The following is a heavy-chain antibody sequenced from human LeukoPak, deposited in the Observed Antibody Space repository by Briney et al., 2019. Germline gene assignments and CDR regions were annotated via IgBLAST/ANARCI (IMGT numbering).Heavy chain of an antibody. CDR2: INPNSGGT. CDR1: GYTFTGYY. CDR3: ARGPAAASGTAYYFDH. D-gene: IGHD6-13*01. Sequence: ASVKVSCKASGYTFTGYYMHWVRQAPGQGLEWMGWINPNSGGTNSAQKFQGRVTMTRDTSISTAYMELSSLRSEDTAAYYCARGPAAASGTAYYFDHWGQGTLVTVSS. J-gene: IGHJ4*02. V-gene: IGHV1-2*02.